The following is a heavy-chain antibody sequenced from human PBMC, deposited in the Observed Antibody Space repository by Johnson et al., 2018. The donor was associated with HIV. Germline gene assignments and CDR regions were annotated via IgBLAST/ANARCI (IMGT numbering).Heavy chain of an antibody. D-gene: IGHD1-26*01. CDR1: GFTFRSYA. Sequence: QMQLVESGGGVVQPGGSLRLSCAASGFTFRSYAMHWVRQAPGKGLEWVGVISYDGSNKYYADSVKGRFTISRDNSKNTMSLQMNIPRVEDTAVYYCARVRGGRENAFDIWGQGTMVTVSS. CDR2: ISYDGSNK. V-gene: IGHV3-30*03. CDR3: ARVRGGRENAFDI. J-gene: IGHJ3*02.